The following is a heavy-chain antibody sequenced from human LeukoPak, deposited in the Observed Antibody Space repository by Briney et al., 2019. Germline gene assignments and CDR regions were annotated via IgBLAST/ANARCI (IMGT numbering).Heavy chain of an antibody. V-gene: IGHV1-18*01. CDR2: ISAYNGNT. D-gene: IGHD2-2*01. Sequence: GALVKVSCKASGYTFTSYGISWVRQAPGQGLEWMGWISAYNGNTNYAQKLQGRVTMTTDTSTSTAYMELRSLRSDDTAVYYCARAGYCSSTSCPYYFDYWGQGTLVTVSS. CDR3: ARAGYCSSTSCPYYFDY. J-gene: IGHJ4*02. CDR1: GYTFTSYG.